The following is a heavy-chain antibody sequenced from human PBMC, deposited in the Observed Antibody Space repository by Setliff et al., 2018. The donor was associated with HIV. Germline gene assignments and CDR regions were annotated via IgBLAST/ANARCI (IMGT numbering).Heavy chain of an antibody. J-gene: IGHJ5*02. CDR2: ISWNSGNT. V-gene: IGHV3-9*01. D-gene: IGHD1-7*01. Sequence: HPGGSLRLSCAASGFTFDDYAMHWVRQAPGKGLEWVSGISWNSGNTGYADSVKGRFTISRDNAKNSLYLQMSSLRVEDTAFYYCVKAGPRYNWNYPYLDPWGQGTLVTVSS. CDR3: VKAGPRYNWNYPYLDP. CDR1: GFTFDDYA.